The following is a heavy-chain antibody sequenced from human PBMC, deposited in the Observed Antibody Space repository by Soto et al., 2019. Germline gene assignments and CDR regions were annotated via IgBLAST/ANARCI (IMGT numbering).Heavy chain of an antibody. CDR1: GFTFSNYA. V-gene: IGHV3-30-3*01. CDR2: MSYDGINI. Sequence: QAQLVESGGGVVQPGRSLRLSCAASGFTFSNYAIHWVRQAPGKGLEWVAVMSYDGINIFYADSVKGRFTISRDNSKNTLYLQLNSLRAEDTAVYYCARLWSYYYYGMDVWGQGTHGMDFWGQGTTVTVSS. J-gene: IGHJ6*02. D-gene: IGHD4-17*01. CDR3: ARLWSYYYYGMDVWGQGTHGMDF.